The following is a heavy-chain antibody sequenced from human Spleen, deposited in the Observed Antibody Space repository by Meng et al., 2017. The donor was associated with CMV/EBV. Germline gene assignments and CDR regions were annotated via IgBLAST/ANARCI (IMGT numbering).Heavy chain of an antibody. CDR3: AGDSSGWYGFDY. V-gene: IGHV4-34*01. D-gene: IGHD6-19*01. Sequence: CAVYGGSFSGYYWSWIRQPPGKGLEWIGEINHSGSTNYNPSLKSRVTISVDTSKNQFSLKLSSVTAADTAVYYCAGDSSGWYGFDYWGQGTLVTVSS. CDR1: GGSFSGYY. CDR2: INHSGST. J-gene: IGHJ4*02.